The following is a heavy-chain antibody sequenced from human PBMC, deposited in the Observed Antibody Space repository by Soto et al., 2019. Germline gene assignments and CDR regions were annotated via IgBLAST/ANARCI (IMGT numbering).Heavy chain of an antibody. J-gene: IGHJ6*03. CDR2: IYDSGST. V-gene: IGHV4-59*08. CDR3: ASSLYYYYMDV. Sequence: QVQLQESGPGLVKPSETLSLTCTVSGGSISNYYWSWIRQPPGKGLEWIGYIYDSGSTNYNPALKGRVTISVDTSKNQCSLKLSSVTAADTAVYYCASSLYYYYMDVWGKGTTVTVSS. CDR1: GGSISNYY.